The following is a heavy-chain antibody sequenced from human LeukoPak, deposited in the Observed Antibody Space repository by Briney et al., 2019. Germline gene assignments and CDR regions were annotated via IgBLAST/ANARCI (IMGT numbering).Heavy chain of an antibody. J-gene: IGHJ4*02. Sequence: GASVKVSCKASGGTFSSYAISWVRQAPGQGLEWMGGIIPIFGTANYAQKFQGRVTITADESTSTAYMELSSLRSEDTAVYYCARGKSGYRKSHMPVDYWGQGTLVTVSS. V-gene: IGHV1-69*01. CDR2: IIPIFGTA. D-gene: IGHD5-18*01. CDR3: ARGKSGYRKSHMPVDY. CDR1: GGTFSSYA.